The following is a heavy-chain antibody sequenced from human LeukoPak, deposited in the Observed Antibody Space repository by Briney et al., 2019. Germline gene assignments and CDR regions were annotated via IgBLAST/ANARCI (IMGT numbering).Heavy chain of an antibody. Sequence: GGSLRLSCAASGFTFSSFVMHLVRQAPGKGLEWVSCIRGSGVYKYYTDSVKGRFTISRDNSKNTLYLQMNSLRAEDTAVYYCAKVSCTGGTCSSFDYWGQGTLATVSS. CDR1: GFTFSSFV. CDR3: AKVSCTGGTCSSFDY. D-gene: IGHD2-8*02. J-gene: IGHJ4*02. CDR2: IRGSGVYK. V-gene: IGHV3-23*01.